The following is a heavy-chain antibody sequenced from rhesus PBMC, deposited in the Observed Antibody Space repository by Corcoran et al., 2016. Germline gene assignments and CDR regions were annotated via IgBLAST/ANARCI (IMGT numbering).Heavy chain of an antibody. D-gene: IGHD3-3*01. CDR1: GFNFSDYY. CDR2: ISERGGTT. V-gene: IGHV3-100*02. J-gene: IGHJ4*01. CDR3: TREGPFWSGYLFDY. Sequence: EVQLVESGGGLAKPGGSLRLSCAASGFNFSDYYMYGVRQAPGKGREWVAGISERGGTTYYADSVKCRFTTSRDNAKNSLFLQMNSLRAEDTAVYYCTREGPFWSGYLFDYWGQGVLVTVSS.